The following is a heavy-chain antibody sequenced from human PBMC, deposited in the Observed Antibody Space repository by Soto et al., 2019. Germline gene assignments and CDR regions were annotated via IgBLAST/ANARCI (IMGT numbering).Heavy chain of an antibody. D-gene: IGHD2-15*01. CDR1: GGSTSSYY. J-gene: IGHJ4*02. CDR3: ARGMTLPYYLDY. CDR2: IYDSGST. V-gene: IGHV4-59*01. Sequence: QVQLQESGPGMVKPSETLSLTCTVSGGSTSSYYWSWIRQPTGKGLEWIGYIYDSGSTNYNPSLITRATISLDTPKNQFSLKLRAVTAADTAVYSCARGMTLPYYLDYWCQGTMVTVA.